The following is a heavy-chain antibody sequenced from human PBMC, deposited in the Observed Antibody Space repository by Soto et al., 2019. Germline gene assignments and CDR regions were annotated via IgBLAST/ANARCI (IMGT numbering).Heavy chain of an antibody. J-gene: IGHJ6*01. Sequence: ASVKVSCKASGYTFTNYGISWVRQAPGQGLEWMGWISTYNGNTNYAQKFQGRVTMTRDTSTSTVYMELSSLRFEDTAVYYCARVPSLRPYDYHCDVMAFGAQGSSDPVSS. D-gene: IGHD2-21*01. V-gene: IGHV1-18*01. CDR2: ISTYNGNT. CDR1: GYTFTNYG. CDR3: ARVPSLRPYDYHCDVMAF.